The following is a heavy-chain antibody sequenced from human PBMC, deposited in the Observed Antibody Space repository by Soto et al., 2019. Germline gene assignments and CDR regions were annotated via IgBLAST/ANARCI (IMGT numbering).Heavy chain of an antibody. Sequence: EVQLLESGGGLVQPGGSLRLSCAASGFTFNNYAVTWVRQAPGKGREWVSTISGSGGSTYYADSVKGRFTISRDNSKNTLYLQMNSLRAEDTAVYYCAKDQGSSWYEIDYWGQGTLVTVSS. D-gene: IGHD6-13*01. CDR1: GFTFNNYA. CDR3: AKDQGSSWYEIDY. CDR2: ISGSGGST. J-gene: IGHJ4*02. V-gene: IGHV3-23*01.